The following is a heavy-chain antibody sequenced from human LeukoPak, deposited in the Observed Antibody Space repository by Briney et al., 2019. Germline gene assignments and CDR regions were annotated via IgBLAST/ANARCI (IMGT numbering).Heavy chain of an antibody. CDR3: ARDRTVTGDAFDI. Sequence: SETLSLTCAVYGGSFSGYYWSWIRQPAGKGLEWIGRIYTSGSTSYNPSLKSRVTMSVDTSKNQFSLKLSSVTAADTAVYYCARDRTVTGDAFDIWGQGTTVTVSS. D-gene: IGHD4-17*01. CDR2: IYTSGST. CDR1: GGSFSGYY. V-gene: IGHV4-4*07. J-gene: IGHJ3*02.